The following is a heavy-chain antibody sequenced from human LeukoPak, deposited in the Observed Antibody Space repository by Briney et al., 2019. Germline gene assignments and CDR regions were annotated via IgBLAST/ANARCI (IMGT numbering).Heavy chain of an antibody. Sequence: GSLRLSCAASGFSINKDDMNWVRQAPGKGLEWVSAVSRSGGWTYYADSVKGRFTISRDDSKNMLYLQMNRLRAEDTAVYYCTKGLLWGQGTLVTVSS. CDR1: GFSINKDD. J-gene: IGHJ4*02. V-gene: IGHV3-23*01. CDR3: TKGLL. CDR2: VSRSGGWT.